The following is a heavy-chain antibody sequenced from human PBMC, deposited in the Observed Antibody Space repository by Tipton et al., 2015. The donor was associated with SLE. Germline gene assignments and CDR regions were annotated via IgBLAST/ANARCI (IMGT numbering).Heavy chain of an antibody. J-gene: IGHJ4*02. D-gene: IGHD1-26*01. CDR3: ARTPRSGATDY. Sequence: TLSLTCTVSGDSISNDYWSWIRQPPGKGLEWIGYIYTSGSTNYNPSLKSRVTISVDTSKNQFSLKLSSVTAADTAVYYCARTPRSGATDYWGQGTLVTVSS. CDR1: GDSISNDY. V-gene: IGHV4-4*09. CDR2: IYTSGST.